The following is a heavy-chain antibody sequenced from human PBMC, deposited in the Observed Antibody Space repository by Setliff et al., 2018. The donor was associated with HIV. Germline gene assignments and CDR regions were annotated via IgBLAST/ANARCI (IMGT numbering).Heavy chain of an antibody. CDR1: GDTFTSYD. CDR3: ARVGSYWTQFDY. CDR2: MTPYSGNT. D-gene: IGHD2-15*01. V-gene: IGHV1-8*02. J-gene: IGHJ4*01. Sequence: GPVKVSCKTSGDTFTSYDINWVRQAAGHGIEWMGWMTPYSGNTGYAQKFQGRVSVTRNTSISTAYMELRSLRSEDTAVYYCARVGSYWTQFDYWGQGTLVTVSS.